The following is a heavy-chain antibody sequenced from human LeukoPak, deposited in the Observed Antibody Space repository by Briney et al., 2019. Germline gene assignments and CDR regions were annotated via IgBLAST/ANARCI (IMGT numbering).Heavy chain of an antibody. D-gene: IGHD3-22*01. CDR3: AASSYYYDSSGYYVDY. Sequence: ASVKVSCKASGYTFTGYYMHWVRQAPGQGLEWMGRINPNSGGTNYAQKFQGRVTMTRDTSISTAYMELSRLRSDDTVVYYCAASSYYYDSSGYYVDYWGQGTLVTVSS. CDR1: GYTFTGYY. CDR2: INPNSGGT. V-gene: IGHV1-2*05. J-gene: IGHJ4*02.